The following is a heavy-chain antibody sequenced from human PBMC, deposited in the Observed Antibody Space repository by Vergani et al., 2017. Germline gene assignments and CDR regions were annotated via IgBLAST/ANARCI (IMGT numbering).Heavy chain of an antibody. Sequence: EVLLVESGGGLVQPGGSLRLSCAASGFTFSAYWMNWVRQAPGKGLEWVSLISWDGGSTYYADSVKGRFTISRDNSKNSLYLQMNSLRTEDTALYYCAKDAYCSSTSCYEDYYYGMDVWGQGTTVTVSS. CDR3: AKDAYCSSTSCYEDYYYGMDV. CDR1: GFTFSAYW. J-gene: IGHJ6*02. V-gene: IGHV3-43*01. D-gene: IGHD2-2*01. CDR2: ISWDGGST.